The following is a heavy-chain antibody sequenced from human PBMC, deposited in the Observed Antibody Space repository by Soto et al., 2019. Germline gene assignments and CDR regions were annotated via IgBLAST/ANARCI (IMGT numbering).Heavy chain of an antibody. CDR1: GFTFSSYA. J-gene: IGHJ3*02. V-gene: IGHV3-23*01. CDR2: ISGSGGST. CDR3: AKLKSGSDAFDI. D-gene: IGHD3-22*01. Sequence: GGSLRLSCAASGFTFSSYAMSWVRQAPGKGLEWVSAISGSGGSTYCADSVKGRFTISRDNSKNTLYLQMNSLRAEDTAVYYCAKLKSGSDAFDIWGQGTMVTVSS.